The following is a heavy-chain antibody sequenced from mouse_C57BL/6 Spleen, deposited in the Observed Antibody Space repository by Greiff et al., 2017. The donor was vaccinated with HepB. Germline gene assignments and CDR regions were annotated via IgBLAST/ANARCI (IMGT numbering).Heavy chain of an antibody. CDR1: GFTFSDYY. CDR3: ARCDGDYAMDY. V-gene: IGHV5-16*01. CDR2: INYDGSST. D-gene: IGHD2-3*01. Sequence: EVMLVESEGGLVQPGSSMKLSCTASGFTFSDYYMAWVRQVPEKGLEWVANINYDGSSTYYLDSLKSRFIISRDNAKNILYLQMSSLKSEDTATYCWARCDGDYAMDYWGQGTSVTVSS. J-gene: IGHJ4*01.